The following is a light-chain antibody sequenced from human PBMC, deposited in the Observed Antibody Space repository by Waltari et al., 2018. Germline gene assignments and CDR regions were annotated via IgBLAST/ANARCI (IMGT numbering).Light chain of an antibody. CDR2: EVS. Sequence: QSALTQPASVSGSPGQSITISCTGTSSDVGGYNYASWYQQHPGKAPKLMIYEVSNRPSGVSNRFSGSKSGNTASLTISGLQAEDEADYYCSSYTSSSTRVLFGGGTKLTVL. V-gene: IGLV2-14*01. CDR1: SSDVGGYNY. J-gene: IGLJ2*01. CDR3: SSYTSSSTRVL.